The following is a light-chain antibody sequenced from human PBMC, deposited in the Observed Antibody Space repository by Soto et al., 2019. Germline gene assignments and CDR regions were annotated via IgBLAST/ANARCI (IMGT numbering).Light chain of an antibody. CDR1: QSVSSN. CDR2: GAS. J-gene: IGKJ1*01. CDR3: QQYNNXXRT. V-gene: IGKV3-15*01. Sequence: EIVMTQSPATLSVSPGERATLSCRASQSVSSNLAWYQQKPGQAPRLLIYGASTRATGIPARFSGSGSGTEFTLTIXXXXXXXFAVYYCQQYNNXXRTFGQ.